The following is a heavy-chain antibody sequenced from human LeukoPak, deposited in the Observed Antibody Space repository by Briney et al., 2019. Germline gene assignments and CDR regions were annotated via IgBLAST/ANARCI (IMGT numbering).Heavy chain of an antibody. CDR2: INHSGST. D-gene: IGHD3-3*01. CDR3: ASLSLRFLEWLSDTADDY. V-gene: IGHV4-34*01. J-gene: IGHJ4*02. Sequence: SETLSLTCAVYGGSLSGSYWSWIRQPPGKGLEWIGEINHSGSTNYNTSLKSRVTISADTSKNQFSLKLSSVTAAATAVYYCASLSLRFLEWLSDTADDYWGQGTLVTVSS. CDR1: GGSLSGSY.